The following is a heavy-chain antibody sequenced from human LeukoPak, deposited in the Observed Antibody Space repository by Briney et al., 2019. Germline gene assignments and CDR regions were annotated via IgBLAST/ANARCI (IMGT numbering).Heavy chain of an antibody. CDR1: GASISTSSYY. D-gene: IGHD3-22*01. Sequence: SETLSLTCTVSGASISTSSYYWGWIRQPPGKGLEWIGSIYYSGSTYYNPSLKSRVTMSVDTSKNQFSLKLSSVTAADTAVYYCAREAGRITMIVVVNYYFDYWGQGTLVTVSS. CDR3: AREAGRITMIVVVNYYFDY. J-gene: IGHJ4*02. CDR2: IYYSGST. V-gene: IGHV4-39*07.